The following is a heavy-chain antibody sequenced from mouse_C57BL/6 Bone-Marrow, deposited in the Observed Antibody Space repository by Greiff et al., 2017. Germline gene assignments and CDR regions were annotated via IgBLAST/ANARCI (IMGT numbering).Heavy chain of an antibody. D-gene: IGHD1-1*01. Sequence: QVQLQQPGAELVKPGASVKLSCKASGYTFTSYWMHWVKQRPGQGLEWIGMIHPNSGSTNYNEKFKSKATLTVDKSSSTAYMQLSSLTSEDSAVYYCARRGYYGSSVERFAYWGQGTLVTVSA. V-gene: IGHV1-64*01. CDR3: ARRGYYGSSVERFAY. J-gene: IGHJ3*01. CDR2: IHPNSGST. CDR1: GYTFTSYW.